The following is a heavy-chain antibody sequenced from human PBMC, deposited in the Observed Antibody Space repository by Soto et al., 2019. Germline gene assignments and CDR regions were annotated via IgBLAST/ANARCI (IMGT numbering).Heavy chain of an antibody. CDR3: VRGSLIGSVFIGHDDLYS. V-gene: IGHV1-69*02. J-gene: IGHJ4*02. CDR1: GGTFSSHI. CDR2: IIPMLGIT. Sequence: QVQLVQSGAEVKKPGSSVKVSCKASGGTFSSHIITWVRQAPGQGLEWMGRIIPMLGITNHAQKFQGRVTITADKSTTTAYMEVSSLRSDDTAVYYCVRGSLIGSVFIGHDDLYSWGQGTLGTVSA. D-gene: IGHD5-12*01.